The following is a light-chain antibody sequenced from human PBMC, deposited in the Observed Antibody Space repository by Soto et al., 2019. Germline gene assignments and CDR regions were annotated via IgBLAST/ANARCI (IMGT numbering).Light chain of an antibody. J-gene: IGKJ5*01. CDR3: QHYNNWPIT. CDR1: QSVRSSH. CDR2: GES. Sequence: EIVMKQSPATLSVNPGERATLSCRASQSVRSSHLAWYQQKPGQAPRLLIYGESARATGIPDRFSGSESGTDFTLTISSLPAADFAVYHCQHYNNWPITFGQGTLLE. V-gene: IGKV3-15*01.